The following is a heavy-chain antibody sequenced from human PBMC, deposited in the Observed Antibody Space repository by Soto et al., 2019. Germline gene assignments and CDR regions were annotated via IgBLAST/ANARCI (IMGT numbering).Heavy chain of an antibody. CDR2: SYYSGST. D-gene: IGHD1-26*01. J-gene: IGHJ4*02. CDR1: GASIRNYY. V-gene: IGHV4-59*01. Sequence: QVHLQESGPGLVKPSETLSLTCTVSGASIRNYYWSRIRQPPGKGLEWIGFSYYSGSTNYNPSLNSRVTMAVDTSKNHFSLKLTSVTAADTAVYYCARDQNGSPHFDYWGQGILVTVSS. CDR3: ARDQNGSPHFDY.